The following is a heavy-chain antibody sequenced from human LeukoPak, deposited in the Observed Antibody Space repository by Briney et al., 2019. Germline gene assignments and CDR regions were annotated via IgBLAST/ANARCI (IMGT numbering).Heavy chain of an antibody. CDR3: ARLTRYDFWSGYYTGMGSFDY. J-gene: IGHJ4*02. CDR2: IYYSGST. D-gene: IGHD3-3*01. CDR1: GGSISSYY. V-gene: IGHV4-59*08. Sequence: SETLSLTCTVSGGSISSYYWSWIRQPPGKGLEWIGYIYYSGSTNHNPSLKSRVTKSVDTSKNQFSLKLSSVTAADTAVYYCARLTRYDFWSGYYTGMGSFDYWGQGTLVTVSS.